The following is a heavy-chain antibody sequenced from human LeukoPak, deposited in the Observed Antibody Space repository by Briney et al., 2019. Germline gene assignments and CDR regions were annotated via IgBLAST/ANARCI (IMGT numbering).Heavy chain of an antibody. J-gene: IGHJ6*04. CDR1: GFMFSDYW. Sequence: GGSLTLSCAASGFMFSDYWMNWVRQAPGKGLEWVANIYQDGSKKNYVGSVRGRFTISRDNTKNSLYLQMNSLRAEDTAVYYCACTNTLDVWGKGATVTVSS. CDR2: IYQDGSKK. D-gene: IGHD2-8*01. CDR3: ACTNTLDV. V-gene: IGHV3-7*03.